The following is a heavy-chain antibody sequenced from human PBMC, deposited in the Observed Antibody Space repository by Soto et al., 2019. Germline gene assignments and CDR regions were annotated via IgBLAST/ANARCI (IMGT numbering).Heavy chain of an antibody. Sequence: GGSLRLSCAASGFSVDNNYMSWVRQAPGKGLEWVSTIYADDSTYYADSVKGRFTISRDKSKNTLYVQMDSLRADDTAVYYCARDMFGEYTFDVWGQGTTVTVSS. D-gene: IGHD3-10*02. J-gene: IGHJ6*02. CDR2: IYADDST. CDR3: ARDMFGEYTFDV. V-gene: IGHV3-53*01. CDR1: GFSVDNNY.